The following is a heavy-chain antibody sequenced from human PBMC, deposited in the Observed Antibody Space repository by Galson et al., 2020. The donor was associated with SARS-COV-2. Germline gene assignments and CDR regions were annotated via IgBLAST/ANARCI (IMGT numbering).Heavy chain of an antibody. Sequence: ETSETLSLTCSVSGGSTSTTTYYWGWIRQPPGKGLEWIGSIYYTGNTYYNPSLKSRVTISVDTSKNQFSLKLSSVTVADTAVYYCARVRTTMIVVVITSDAFDIWGQGTMVTVSS. J-gene: IGHJ3*02. V-gene: IGHV4-39*07. CDR2: IYYTGNT. CDR1: GGSTSTTTYY. D-gene: IGHD3-22*01. CDR3: ARVRTTMIVVVITSDAFDI.